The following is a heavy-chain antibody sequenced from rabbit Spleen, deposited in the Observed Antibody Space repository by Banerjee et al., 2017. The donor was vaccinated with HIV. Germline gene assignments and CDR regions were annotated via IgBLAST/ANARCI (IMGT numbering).Heavy chain of an antibody. J-gene: IGHJ4*01. Sequence: QSLEESGGDLVKPGASLTLTCTASGFSFSAGYYMCWVRQAPGKGLEWIACIDAGSSGFTYHASWAKGRFTFSKTSSTTVTLQMTTLTGADTATYFCGRTDKTYDSIDLWGQGTLVTVS. V-gene: IGHV1S40*01. CDR1: GFSFSAGYY. CDR2: IDAGSSGFT. CDR3: GRTDKTYDSIDL. D-gene: IGHD6-1*01.